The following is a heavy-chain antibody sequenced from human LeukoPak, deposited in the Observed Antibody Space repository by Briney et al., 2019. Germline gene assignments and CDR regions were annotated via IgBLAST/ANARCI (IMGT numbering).Heavy chain of an antibody. CDR2: INHSGST. CDR1: GGSISSGSYY. D-gene: IGHD2-2*02. Sequence: SETLSLTCTVSGGSISSGSYYWSWIRQPPGKGLEWIGEINHSGSTNYNPSLKSRITISVDTSKNQFSLKLSSVTAADTAVYYCARRCSSTSCYTTHLYNWFDPWGQGTLVTVSS. J-gene: IGHJ5*02. V-gene: IGHV4-39*07. CDR3: ARRCSSTSCYTTHLYNWFDP.